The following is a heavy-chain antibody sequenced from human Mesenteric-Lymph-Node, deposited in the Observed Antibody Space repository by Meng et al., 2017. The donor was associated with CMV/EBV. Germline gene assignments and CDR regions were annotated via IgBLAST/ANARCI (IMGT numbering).Heavy chain of an antibody. Sequence: GGSLKISCAASGFTFSSYGMHWVRQAPGKGLEWVAFIRYDGSNKYYADSVKGRFTISRDNSKNTLYLQMNSLRAEDTAVYYCACTVTPRQEIIYWGQGTLVTVSS. CDR1: GFTFSSYG. CDR2: IRYDGSNK. V-gene: IGHV3-30*02. J-gene: IGHJ4*02. D-gene: IGHD4-17*01. CDR3: ACTVTPRQEIIY.